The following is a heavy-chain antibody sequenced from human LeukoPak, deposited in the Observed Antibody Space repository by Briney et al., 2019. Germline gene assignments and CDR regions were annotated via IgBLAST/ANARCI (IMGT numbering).Heavy chain of an antibody. D-gene: IGHD3-3*01. V-gene: IGHV3-48*01. CDR1: GFTFSSYS. Sequence: SGGSLRLSCAASGFTFSSYSMNWVRQAPGKGLEWVSYISSSSSTIYYADSVKGRFTISRDNAKNSLYLQMNSLRAEDTAVYCCARGDYDFWSGYSASHFDYWGQGTLVTVSS. J-gene: IGHJ4*02. CDR3: ARGDYDFWSGYSASHFDY. CDR2: ISSSSSTI.